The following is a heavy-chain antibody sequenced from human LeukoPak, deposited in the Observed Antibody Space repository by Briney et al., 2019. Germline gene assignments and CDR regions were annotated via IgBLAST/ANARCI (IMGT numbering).Heavy chain of an antibody. D-gene: IGHD3-10*01. CDR3: ASGGFRFFDY. CDR2: ISWNSGSI. CDR1: GFTFDDYA. J-gene: IGHJ4*02. V-gene: IGHV3-9*01. Sequence: GRSLRLSCAASGFTFDDYAMHWVRHAPGKGLDWVSGISWNSGSIGYADSVKGRFTISRDNSKNTLYLQMNSLIAEDTAVYYCASGGFRFFDYWGQGTLVTVSS.